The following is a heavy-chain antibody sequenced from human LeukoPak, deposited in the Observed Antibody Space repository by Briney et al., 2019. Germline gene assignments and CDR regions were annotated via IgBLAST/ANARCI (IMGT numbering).Heavy chain of an antibody. J-gene: IGHJ4*02. V-gene: IGHV4-59*12. CDR2: SYYSGST. D-gene: IGHD3-16*02. CDR1: GGSISSYY. CDR3: ARAAARAYYDYVWGSYRLDY. Sequence: SETLSLTCTVSGGSISSYYWSWVRQPPGKGLEWIGYSYYSGSTNSNPSLKSRVTISVDTSKNQFSLKLSSVTAADTAVYYCARAAARAYYDYVWGSYRLDYWGQGTLVTVSS.